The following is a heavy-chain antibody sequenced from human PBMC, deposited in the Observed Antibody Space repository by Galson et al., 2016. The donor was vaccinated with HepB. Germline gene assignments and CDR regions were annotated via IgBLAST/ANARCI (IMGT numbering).Heavy chain of an antibody. J-gene: IGHJ3*02. CDR3: AKFQHNERVDAFDI. CDR2: IHTTTGNI. CDR1: GFTFSLYA. V-gene: IGHV3-48*02. D-gene: IGHD2-21*01. Sequence: SLRLSCAASGFTFSLYAMNWVRQAPGKGPEWVSYIHTTTGNIYYADSVKGRFTISRDNAKNLLYLQMNSLRDEDTAVYYCAKFQHNERVDAFDIWGQGTMVTVSS.